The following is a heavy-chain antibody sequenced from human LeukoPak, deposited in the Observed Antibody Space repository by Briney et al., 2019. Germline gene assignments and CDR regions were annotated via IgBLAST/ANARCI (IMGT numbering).Heavy chain of an antibody. CDR3: ARLNYGDPLDY. CDR1: GFTVSSNY. J-gene: IGHJ4*02. V-gene: IGHV3-53*01. Sequence: GGSLRLSCAASGFTVSSNYMSWVRQAPGKGLEWVSVIYSGGSTYYADSVKGRFTISRDNSKNTLYLQMNSLRAEDTDVYYCARLNYGDPLDYWGQGTLVTVSS. D-gene: IGHD4-17*01. CDR2: IYSGGST.